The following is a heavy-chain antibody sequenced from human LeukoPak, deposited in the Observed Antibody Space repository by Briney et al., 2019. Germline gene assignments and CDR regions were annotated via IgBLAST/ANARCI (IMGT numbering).Heavy chain of an antibody. Sequence: TLSLTCTVSGGSISSGSYYWSWIRQPAGKGLEWIGRIYTSGSTNYNPSLKSRVTMSVDTSKNQFSLKLSSVTAADTAVYYCARNKYGDDAFDIWGQGTMVTVSS. D-gene: IGHD4-17*01. CDR2: IYTSGST. CDR1: GGSISSGSYY. V-gene: IGHV4-61*02. CDR3: ARNKYGDDAFDI. J-gene: IGHJ3*02.